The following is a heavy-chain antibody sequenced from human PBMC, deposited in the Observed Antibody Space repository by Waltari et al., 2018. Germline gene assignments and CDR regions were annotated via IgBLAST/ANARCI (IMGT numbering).Heavy chain of an antibody. CDR3: TTDIMLRVFSNV. V-gene: IGHV1-24*01. CDR2: LTPEEEET. Sequence: QVQLVQSGAEVRKPGASVKVSCKVSGYSLSELSMHWVRPAPGKWLEWVGGLTPEEEETVNAQKCHGRVTMTEDTSTDTAYMELSSLRSDDTAVYYCTTDIMLRVFSNVWGQGTTVTVSS. D-gene: IGHD3-10*01. J-gene: IGHJ6*02. CDR1: GYSLSELS.